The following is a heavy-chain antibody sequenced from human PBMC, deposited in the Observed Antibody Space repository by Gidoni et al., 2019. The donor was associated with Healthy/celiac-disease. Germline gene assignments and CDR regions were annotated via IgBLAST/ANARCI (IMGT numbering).Heavy chain of an antibody. Sequence: EVQLVESGGGLVQPGGSLRPSCAAPRFTVCSYWLSWVRQAPGKGLEWVANIKQDGSEKYYVDSVKGRFTISRDNAKNSLYLQMNSLRAEDTAVYYCARDRGGGVGSSGWYNWFDPWGQGTLVTVSS. D-gene: IGHD6-19*01. CDR1: RFTVCSYW. J-gene: IGHJ5*02. CDR2: IKQDGSEK. CDR3: ARDRGGGVGSSGWYNWFDP. V-gene: IGHV3-7*01.